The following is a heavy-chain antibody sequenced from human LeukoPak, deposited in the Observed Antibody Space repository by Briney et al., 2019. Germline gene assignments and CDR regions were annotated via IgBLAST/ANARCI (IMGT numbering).Heavy chain of an antibody. V-gene: IGHV3-11*01. CDR2: ISGSGSSI. CDR1: GFTFSDYY. CDR3: ARDSPVRYCSSTTCYLDAFDI. J-gene: IGHJ3*02. D-gene: IGHD2-2*01. Sequence: GGSLRLSCAASGFTFSDYYMSWIRQAPGKGLEWVSYISGSGSSIYYADSVKGRFTISRDNAKNSLYLQMNSLRTEDTAVYYCARDSPVRYCSSTTCYLDAFDIWGQGTMVTVSS.